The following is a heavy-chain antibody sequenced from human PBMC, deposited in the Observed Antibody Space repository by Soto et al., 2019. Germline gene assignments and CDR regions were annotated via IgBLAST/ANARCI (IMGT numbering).Heavy chain of an antibody. J-gene: IGHJ6*02. CDR3: ARRHYCSGGSCYYYGMDV. Sequence: QVQLVQSGAEVKKPGSSVKVSCKASGGTFSSYAISWVRQAPGQGLEWMGGIIPIFGTANYAQKFQGRVTITADESTSTADMELSSLRSEDTAVYYCARRHYCSGGSCYYYGMDVWGQGTTVTVSS. D-gene: IGHD2-15*01. CDR1: GGTFSSYA. CDR2: IIPIFGTA. V-gene: IGHV1-69*12.